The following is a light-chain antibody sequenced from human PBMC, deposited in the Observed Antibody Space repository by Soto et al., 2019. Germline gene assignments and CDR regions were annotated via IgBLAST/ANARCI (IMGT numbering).Light chain of an antibody. Sequence: EIVLTQSPGTLSLSPGERATLSCRASQIISNNYLAWYQQKPGQAPRLLVYGASSRATDIPDRFSGSGSGTDFALTISRLDPEEFAVYYCQQYGSSRFTFFPGTKVDIK. CDR2: GAS. CDR3: QQYGSSRFT. CDR1: QIISNNY. J-gene: IGKJ3*01. V-gene: IGKV3-20*01.